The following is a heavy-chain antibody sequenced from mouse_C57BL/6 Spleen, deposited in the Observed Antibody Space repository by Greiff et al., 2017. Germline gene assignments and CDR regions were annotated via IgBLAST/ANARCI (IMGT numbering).Heavy chain of an antibody. V-gene: IGHV5-9-1*02. CDR1: GFTFSSYA. J-gene: IGHJ3*01. CDR2: ISSGGAYI. CDR3: TRAEGFAY. Sequence: EVKVEESGGGLVKPGGSLKLSCAASGFTFSSYAMSWVRQTPEKRLEWVAYISSGGAYIYYADTVKGRFTISRDNARNTLYLQMSSLKSEDTAMYYCTRAEGFAYWGQGTLVTVSA.